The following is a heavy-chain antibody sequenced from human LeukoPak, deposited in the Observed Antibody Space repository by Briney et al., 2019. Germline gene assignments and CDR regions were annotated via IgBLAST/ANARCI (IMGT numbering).Heavy chain of an antibody. CDR3: ARRLTQYDCFDP. CDR2: TYYRSAWYN. J-gene: IGHJ5*02. V-gene: IGHV6-1*01. CDR1: GDSVSSNSVT. Sequence: SQTLSLTCAISGDSVSSNSVTWNWIRQSPSRGLEWLGRTYYRSAWYNDYAVSVRGRITVNPDTSKNQSSLHLNSVTPEDTAVYYCARRLTQYDCFDPWGQGILVTVSS. D-gene: IGHD2-2*01.